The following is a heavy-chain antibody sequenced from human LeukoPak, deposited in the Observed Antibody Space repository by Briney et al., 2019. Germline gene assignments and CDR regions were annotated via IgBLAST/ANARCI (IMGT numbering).Heavy chain of an antibody. D-gene: IGHD6-13*01. CDR1: GGSISSSSYY. CDR2: IYYSGST. J-gene: IGHJ4*02. Sequence: SETLSLTCTVSGGSISSSSYYWGWIRQPPGKGLEWIGSIYYSGSTYYNPSLKSRVTIFVDTSKNQFSLKLSSVTAADTAVYYCASRIAAAIDYWGQGTLVSVSS. CDR3: ASRIAAAIDY. V-gene: IGHV4-39*01.